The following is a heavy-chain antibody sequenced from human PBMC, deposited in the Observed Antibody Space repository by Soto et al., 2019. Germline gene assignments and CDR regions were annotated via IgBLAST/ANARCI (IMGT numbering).Heavy chain of an antibody. CDR3: AREETGTTFYAY. CDR2: IGTAGDT. CDR1: GFTFSSYD. J-gene: IGHJ4*02. D-gene: IGHD1-7*01. Sequence: GGSLRLSCAASGFTFSSYDMHWVRQTTGKGLEWVSAIGTAGDTYYPGSVKGRFTISRENAKNSLYLQMNSLRAGDTAVYYCAREETGTTFYAYWDQGTLLTV. V-gene: IGHV3-13*01.